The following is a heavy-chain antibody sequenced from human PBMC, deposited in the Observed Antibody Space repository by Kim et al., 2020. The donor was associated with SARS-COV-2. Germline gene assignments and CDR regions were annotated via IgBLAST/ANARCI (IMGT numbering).Heavy chain of an antibody. CDR3: ARQSITMIGHPGGVDY. J-gene: IGHJ4*02. CDR2: IDPSDSYT. CDR1: GYSFTSYW. V-gene: IGHV5-10-1*01. Sequence: GESLKISCKGSGYSFTSYWISWVRQMPGKGLEWMGRIDPSDSYTNYSPSFQGHVTISADKSISTAYLQWSSLKASDTAMYYCARQSITMIGHPGGVDYWGQGTLVTVSS. D-gene: IGHD3-22*01.